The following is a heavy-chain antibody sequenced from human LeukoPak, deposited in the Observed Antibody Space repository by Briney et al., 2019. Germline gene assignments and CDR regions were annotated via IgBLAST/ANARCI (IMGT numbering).Heavy chain of an antibody. CDR1: GFTFSSYA. Sequence: GGSLRLSCAASGFTFSSYAMSWVRQVPGKGLEWVSAISGSGGSTYYADSVKGRFTISRDNSKNTLYLQMNSLRAEDTAVYYCALHYCTNGVCYRPISYFDYWGQGTLVTVSS. CDR2: ISGSGGST. V-gene: IGHV3-23*01. CDR3: ALHYCTNGVCYRPISYFDY. D-gene: IGHD2-8*01. J-gene: IGHJ4*02.